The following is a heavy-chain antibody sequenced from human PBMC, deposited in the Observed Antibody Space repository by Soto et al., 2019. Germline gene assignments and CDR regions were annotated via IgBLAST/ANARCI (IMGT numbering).Heavy chain of an antibody. J-gene: IGHJ5*02. CDR2: IYYSGST. CDR1: GGSISSSSYY. CDR3: ARHEFGDYVWWFDP. Sequence: SETLSLTCTVSGGSISSSSYYWGWIRQPPGKGLEWIGSIYYSGSTYYNPSLKSRVTISVDTSKNQFSLKLSSVTAADTAVYYCARHEFGDYVWWFDPWGQGTLVTVSS. V-gene: IGHV4-39*01. D-gene: IGHD3-16*01.